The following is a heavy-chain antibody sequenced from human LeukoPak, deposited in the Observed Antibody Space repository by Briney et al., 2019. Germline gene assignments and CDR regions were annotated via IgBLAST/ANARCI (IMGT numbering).Heavy chain of an antibody. Sequence: SAPALVKPTQTLTLTCTFSGFSLTTSGMCVSWIRQPPGKALEWLALIDWDDAENYSTSLKTRLTISKDTSKNQVVLTMTNMDPVDSATYFCARVYSGYEGWYFDLWGRGTLVTVSS. V-gene: IGHV2-70*01. D-gene: IGHD5-12*01. CDR2: IDWDDAE. CDR1: GFSLTTSGMC. CDR3: ARVYSGYEGWYFDL. J-gene: IGHJ2*01.